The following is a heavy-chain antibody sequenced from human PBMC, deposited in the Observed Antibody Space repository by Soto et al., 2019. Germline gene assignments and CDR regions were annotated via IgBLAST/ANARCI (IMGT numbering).Heavy chain of an antibody. D-gene: IGHD6-19*01. J-gene: IGHJ4*02. V-gene: IGHV1-18*01. Sequence: ASVKVSCKTSGYTFINYGINWVLQAPGQGLEWVGWISAYNGNTNYAQKLQGRVTMTTDTSTSTAYMELRSLRSDDTAVYYCARISAVAGIDYWGQGTLVTVSS. CDR3: ARISAVAGIDY. CDR1: GYTFINYG. CDR2: ISAYNGNT.